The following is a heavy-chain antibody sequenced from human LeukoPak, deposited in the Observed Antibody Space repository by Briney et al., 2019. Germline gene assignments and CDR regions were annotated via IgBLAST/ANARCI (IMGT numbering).Heavy chain of an antibody. Sequence: SVKVSCKASGGTFSSYAISWVRQAPGQGLEWMGRIIPIFGTANYAQKFQGRVTITTDDSTSTAYMELSSLRSEDTAVYYCARDGIAARTDPFDYWGQGTLVTVSS. CDR3: ARDGIAARTDPFDY. J-gene: IGHJ4*02. V-gene: IGHV1-69*05. CDR1: GGTFSSYA. CDR2: IIPIFGTA. D-gene: IGHD6-6*01.